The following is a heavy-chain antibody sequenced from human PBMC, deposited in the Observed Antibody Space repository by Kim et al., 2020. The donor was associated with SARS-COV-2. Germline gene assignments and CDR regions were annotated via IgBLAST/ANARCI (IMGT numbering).Heavy chain of an antibody. Sequence: GGSLRLSCAASGFTFSSYGMHWVRQAPGKGLEWVAVIWYDGSNKYYADSVKGRFTISRDNSKNTLYLQMNSLRAEDTAVYYCAKDFHSVSGYQLPDYWGQGTLVTVSS. D-gene: IGHD2-2*01. CDR3: AKDFHSVSGYQLPDY. CDR1: GFTFSSYG. V-gene: IGHV3-33*06. J-gene: IGHJ4*02. CDR2: IWYDGSNK.